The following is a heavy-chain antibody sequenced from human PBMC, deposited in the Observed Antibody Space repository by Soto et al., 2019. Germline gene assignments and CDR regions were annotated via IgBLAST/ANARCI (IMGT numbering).Heavy chain of an antibody. V-gene: IGHV1-18*01. CDR1: GYTFTSYG. J-gene: IGHJ4*02. D-gene: IGHD1-26*01. CDR2: ISANNGNT. Sequence: QVQLVQSGAEVKKPGASVKVSCKASGYTFTSYGINWVRQAPGQGLEWMGWISANNGNTNYAEKLQRRVTITTATSTSKAYMELRSLRSDDTAVYYCARDRGSYALDYWGQGTLVTVSS. CDR3: ARDRGSYALDY.